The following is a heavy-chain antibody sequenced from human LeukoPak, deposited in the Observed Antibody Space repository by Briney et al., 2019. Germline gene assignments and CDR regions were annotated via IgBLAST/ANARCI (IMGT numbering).Heavy chain of an antibody. V-gene: IGHV4-39*01. D-gene: IGHD6-13*01. CDR3: ASPGIAIH. CDR1: GGSISSSSYY. Sequence: PSETLSLTCTVSGGSISSSSYYWGWIRQPPGEGLEWIGSIYYSGSTYYNPSLKSRVTISVDTSKNQFSLKLSSVTAADTAVYYCASPGIAIHWGQGTLVTVSS. J-gene: IGHJ4*02. CDR2: IYYSGST.